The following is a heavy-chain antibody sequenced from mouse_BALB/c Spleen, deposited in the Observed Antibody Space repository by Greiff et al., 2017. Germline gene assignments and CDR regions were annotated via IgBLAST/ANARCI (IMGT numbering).Heavy chain of an antibody. D-gene: IGHD1-2*01. Sequence: VQVVESGPGLVAPSQSLSITCTVSGFSLTDYGVSWIRQPPGKGLEWLGVIWGGGSTYYNSALKSRLSISKDNSKSQVFLKMNSLQTDDTAMYYCAKHTGRATTPATAMDYWGQGTSVTVSS. V-gene: IGHV2-6-5*01. J-gene: IGHJ4*01. CDR2: IWGGGST. CDR3: AKHTGRATTPATAMDY. CDR1: GFSLTDYG.